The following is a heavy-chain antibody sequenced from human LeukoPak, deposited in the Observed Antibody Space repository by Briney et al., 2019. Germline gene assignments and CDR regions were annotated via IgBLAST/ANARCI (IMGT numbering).Heavy chain of an antibody. V-gene: IGHV4-34*01. Sequence: SEILSLTCAVYGGSFSGHYWTWIRQPPGKGLEWIGEINHSGSTYYNPSLKSRVTISVDTSKNQFSLKLSSVTAADTAVYYCARDQRRGCRSFDYWGQGTLVTVSS. CDR3: ARDQRRGCRSFDY. J-gene: IGHJ4*02. CDR2: INHSGST. CDR1: GGSFSGHY. D-gene: IGHD5-12*01.